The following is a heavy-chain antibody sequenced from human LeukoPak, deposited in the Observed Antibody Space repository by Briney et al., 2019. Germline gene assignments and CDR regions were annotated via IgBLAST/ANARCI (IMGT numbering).Heavy chain of an antibody. CDR2: IYHSGST. V-gene: IGHV4-38-2*01. CDR1: GYSISSGYY. Sequence: PSETLSLTCAVSGYSISSGYYWGWVRQPPGKGLEWIGSIYHSGSTYYNPSLKSRVTTSVDTSKNQFSLKLSSVTAADTAVYYCAKTRERAHTYYYYMDVWGKGTTVTVSS. J-gene: IGHJ6*03. CDR3: AKTRERAHTYYYYMDV.